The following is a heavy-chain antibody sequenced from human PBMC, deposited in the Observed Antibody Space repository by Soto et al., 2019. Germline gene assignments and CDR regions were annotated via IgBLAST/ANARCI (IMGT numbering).Heavy chain of an antibody. CDR1: GDTFTGYY. CDR3: ARESGGATATLDYYYFYMDV. D-gene: IGHD5-12*01. J-gene: IGHJ6*03. CDR2: INPNSGVT. Sequence: QVQLVQSGAEVKKPGASVTVSCRASGDTFTGYYMHWVRQAPGQGREWMGWINPNSGVTKYAQKFRGWVPMTRDTSSRTVYMERRRLRSDDTAVYSWARESGGATATLDYYYFYMDVWGTGTTVTVSS. V-gene: IGHV1-2*04.